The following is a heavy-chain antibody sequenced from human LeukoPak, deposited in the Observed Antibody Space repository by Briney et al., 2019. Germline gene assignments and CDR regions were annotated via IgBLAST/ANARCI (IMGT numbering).Heavy chain of an antibody. CDR3: AKPAGIVGATFYFDY. CDR2: ISYDGSNK. V-gene: IGHV3-30*18. J-gene: IGHJ4*02. D-gene: IGHD1-26*01. Sequence: GGSLRLSCAASGFTFSSYVMHWVRQAPGKGLEWVAVISYDGSNKYYADSVKGRFTISRDNSKNTLYLQMNSLRAEDTAVYYCAKPAGIVGATFYFDYWGQGTLVTVSS. CDR1: GFTFSSYV.